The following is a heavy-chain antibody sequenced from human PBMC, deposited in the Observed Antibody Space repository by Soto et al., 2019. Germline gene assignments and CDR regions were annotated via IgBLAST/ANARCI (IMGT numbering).Heavy chain of an antibody. CDR3: ARLTNSLGVVITGDFDY. Sequence: TSETLSLTCTVSGGSISSGDYYWSRIRQPPGKGLEWIGYIYYSGSTYYNPSLKSRVTISVDTSKNQFSLKLSSVTAADTAVYYCARLTNSLGVVITGDFDYWGQGTLVTVSS. CDR2: IYYSGST. D-gene: IGHD3-22*01. J-gene: IGHJ4*02. V-gene: IGHV4-30-4*01. CDR1: GGSISSGDYY.